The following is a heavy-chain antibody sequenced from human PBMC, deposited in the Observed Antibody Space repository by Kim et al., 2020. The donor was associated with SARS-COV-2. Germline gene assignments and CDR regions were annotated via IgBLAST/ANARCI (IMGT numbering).Heavy chain of an antibody. V-gene: IGHV1-8*01. CDR3: AREAYGSGNDY. J-gene: IGHJ4*02. CDR2: T. Sequence: TGYAQKFQGRVTMTRNTSISTAYMELSSLRSEDTAVYYCAREAYGSGNDYWGQGTLVTVSS. D-gene: IGHD3-10*01.